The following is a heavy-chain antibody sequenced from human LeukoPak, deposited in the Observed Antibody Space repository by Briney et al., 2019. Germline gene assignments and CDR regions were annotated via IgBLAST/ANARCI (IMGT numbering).Heavy chain of an antibody. CDR1: GFTFDDYA. J-gene: IGHJ4*02. CDR2: ISWNSGNI. CDR3: AKGSVTGTADLDY. Sequence: GGSLRLSCAASGFTFDDYAMHWVRQVPGKGLEWVSGISWNSGNIGYADSVKGRFTISRDNAKNSLYLQMNSLRAEDTALYYCAKGSVTGTADLDYWGQGTLVTVSS. V-gene: IGHV3-9*01. D-gene: IGHD6-19*01.